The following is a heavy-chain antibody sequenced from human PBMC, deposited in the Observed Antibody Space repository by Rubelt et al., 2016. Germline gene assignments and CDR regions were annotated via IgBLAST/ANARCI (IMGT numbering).Heavy chain of an antibody. CDR3: VTESGYPYLPFDY. D-gene: IGHD3-3*01. J-gene: IGHJ4*02. CDR2: IYPGDSDT. CDR1: GYSFTSYW. V-gene: IGHV5-51*01. Sequence: EVQLVQSGAEVKKPGESLKISCKGSGYSFTSYWIGWVRQMPGKGLEWMGIIYPGDSDTRYSPSVQAQATISAVKPISPAYRQWSSLKSADTAMYNCVTESGYPYLPFDYWGQGTLVTVSS.